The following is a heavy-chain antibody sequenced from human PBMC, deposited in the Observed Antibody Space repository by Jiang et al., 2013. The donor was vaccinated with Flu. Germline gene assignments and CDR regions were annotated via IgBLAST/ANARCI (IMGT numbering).Heavy chain of an antibody. V-gene: IGHV4-30-4*01. CDR1: GGSISSGDYY. J-gene: IGHJ3*02. D-gene: IGHD3-22*01. CDR3: ARDVPLLYYDNSGGDGFDI. Sequence: GLVKPSQTLSLTCKVSGGSISSGDYYWSWIRQPPGKGLEWIGYILQWEHLLQPVPQESSYHISGHVQEPVLPEAEFCDCRRHGVYYCARDVPLLYYDNSGGDGFDIWGQGTMVTISS. CDR2: ILQWEH.